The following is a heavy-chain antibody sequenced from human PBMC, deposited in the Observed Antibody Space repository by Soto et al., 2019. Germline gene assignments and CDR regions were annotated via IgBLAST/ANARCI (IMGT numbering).Heavy chain of an antibody. J-gene: IGHJ6*02. Sequence: EVQLLESGGGLIQPGGSLRLSCAASGFTFGKFVMRWVRQTPGKGLEWVSTITETGADTYYTDSVKGRFTISRDNSRNTVHMQMNSLRADDTAVYYCANRFVIVPAVLGRNYHYGMDVWGQGTTVTVSS. CDR3: ANRFVIVPAVLGRNYHYGMDV. CDR1: GFTFGKFV. CDR2: ITETGADT. V-gene: IGHV3-23*01. D-gene: IGHD2-2*01.